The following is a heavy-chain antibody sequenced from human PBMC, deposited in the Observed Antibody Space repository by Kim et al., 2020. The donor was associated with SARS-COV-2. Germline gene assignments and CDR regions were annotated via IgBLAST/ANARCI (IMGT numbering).Heavy chain of an antibody. J-gene: IGHJ4*02. D-gene: IGHD3-22*01. V-gene: IGHV3-23*01. Sequence: GGSLRLSCAASGFTFSSYAMSWVRQAPGKGLEWVSAISGSGGSTYYADSVKGRFTISRDNSKNTLYLQMNSLRAEDTAVYYCAKAPITMIVVVHYFDYWGQGTLVTVSS. CDR1: GFTFSSYA. CDR3: AKAPITMIVVVHYFDY. CDR2: ISGSGGST.